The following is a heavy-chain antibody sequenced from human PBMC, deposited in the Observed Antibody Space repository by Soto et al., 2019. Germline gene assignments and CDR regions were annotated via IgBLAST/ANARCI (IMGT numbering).Heavy chain of an antibody. CDR2: INHSGST. CDR3: ARDKITGLFDY. D-gene: IGHD2-8*02. V-gene: IGHV4-34*01. CDR1: GGSFSGYY. J-gene: IGHJ4*02. Sequence: QVQLQQWGAGLLKPSETLSLTFAVYGGSFSGYYCAWIRQPTGTGLEWMGEINHSGSTNYNPSLKSRVTIAVGQSKNQLSLKLNSVTAAYTAVYYCARDKITGLFDYWGQGTLVTVSS.